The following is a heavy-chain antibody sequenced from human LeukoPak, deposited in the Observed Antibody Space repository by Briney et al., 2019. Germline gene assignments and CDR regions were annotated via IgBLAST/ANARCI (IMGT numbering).Heavy chain of an antibody. Sequence: ASVKVSCKVSGYTLTELSMHWVRQAPGKGLEWMGGFDPEDGETIYAQKFQGRVTMTEDTSTDTAYMELSSLRSEDAAVYYCARDFCSSTSCYFDSWGQGTLVTVSS. D-gene: IGHD2-2*01. CDR3: ARDFCSSTSCYFDS. J-gene: IGHJ4*02. V-gene: IGHV1-24*01. CDR2: FDPEDGET. CDR1: GYTLTELS.